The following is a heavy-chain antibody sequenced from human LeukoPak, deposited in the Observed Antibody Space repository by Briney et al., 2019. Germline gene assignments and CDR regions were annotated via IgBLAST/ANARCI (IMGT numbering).Heavy chain of an antibody. CDR3: ARLYDSNRDHSGYGY. Sequence: GGSLRLSCAASAFTFSSYWMSWVRQAPGNGLEWVAHIDQDGSEKYYVDPVKGRFTISRDNAKNSLFMQMNSLRVEDTAVYYCARLYDSNRDHSGYGYWGRGTLVTVSS. CDR1: AFTFSSYW. J-gene: IGHJ4*02. CDR2: IDQDGSEK. V-gene: IGHV3-7*01. D-gene: IGHD5-12*01.